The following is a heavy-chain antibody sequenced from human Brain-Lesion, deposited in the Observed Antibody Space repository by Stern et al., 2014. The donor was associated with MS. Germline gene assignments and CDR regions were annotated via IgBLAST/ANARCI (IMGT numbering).Heavy chain of an antibody. V-gene: IGHV1-2*04. D-gene: IGHD3-22*01. CDR3: ATYYYDSTGYNDF. CDR2: INPKSGGT. J-gene: IGHJ4*02. CDR1: GYTFTGYY. Sequence: VQLGQSGAEVKKPGASVKVSCKASGYTFTGYYMHWVRQAPGQGLAWMGWINPKSGGTNYAQKFQGWVTMTRDTSINTAYMELSRLRSDDTAVYYCATYYYDSTGYNDFWGQGTLVTVSS.